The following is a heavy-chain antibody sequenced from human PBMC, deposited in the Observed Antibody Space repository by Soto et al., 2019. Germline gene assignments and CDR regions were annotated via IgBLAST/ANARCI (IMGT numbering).Heavy chain of an antibody. D-gene: IGHD3-22*01. CDR3: AINYYDSSGYLY. CDR2: IDPSGNGT. CDR1: GHTLINYY. Sequence: GASVKVSCKTSGHTLINYYMHWVRQAPGQGLDWLGKIDPSGNGTSYAERFQGRITLTSDTSTKTVYVELSSLRSEDTAIYYCAINYYDSSGYLYWGQGTLVTVSS. V-gene: IGHV1-46*01. J-gene: IGHJ4*02.